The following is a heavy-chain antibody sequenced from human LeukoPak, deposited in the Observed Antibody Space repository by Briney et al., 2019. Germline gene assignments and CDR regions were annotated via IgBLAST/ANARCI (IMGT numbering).Heavy chain of an antibody. V-gene: IGHV1-69*04. Sequence: SVKVSCKASGGTFSSYGISWVRQAPGQVFEWMGRTTPTFGIINLAQKFQGRVTITADKSTSTAHMELSSLRSEDTAVYYCARGPGHFDDWGQGTLVTVSS. D-gene: IGHD3-10*01. CDR2: TTPTFGII. CDR1: GGTFSSYG. J-gene: IGHJ4*02. CDR3: ARGPGHFDD.